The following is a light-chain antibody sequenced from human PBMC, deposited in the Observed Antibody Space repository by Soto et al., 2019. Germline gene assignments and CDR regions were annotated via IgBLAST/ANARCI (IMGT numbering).Light chain of an antibody. J-gene: IGKJ1*01. V-gene: IGKV1-5*01. CDR2: DAS. CDR1: QGIRTY. CDR3: QQYDSYWT. Sequence: DIQMRQSPSSLFASVGGRVTITRRASQGIRTYLNYYQKXPGNAPKVLIYDASSLESGAPSWSSSSGARTEFTLTISSLQHDYSATYYYQQYDSYWTFGQGTKVDIK.